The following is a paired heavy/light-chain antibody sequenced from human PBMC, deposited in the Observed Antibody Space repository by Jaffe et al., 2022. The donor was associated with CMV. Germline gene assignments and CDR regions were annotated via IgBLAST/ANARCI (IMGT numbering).Light chain of an antibody. CDR1: QSVRSSY. V-gene: IGKV3-20*01. Sequence: EIVLTQSPDTLSLSPGETATLSCRASQSVRSSYLAWYQQRPGQAPRLLIYGTSNTATGIPDRFSGSGSGTDFTLTISRLEPEDSAVYYCQQYGSSLYTFGQGTKLEIK. J-gene: IGKJ2*01. CDR2: GTS. CDR3: QQYGSSLYT.
Heavy chain of an antibody. CDR2: IYHTGNI. J-gene: IGHJ5*02. CDR1: GGPIISSDHY. V-gene: IGHV4-39*01. Sequence: QVQLQESGPGLVKPLETLSLTCTVSGGPIISSDHYWGWIRQSPGRGLEWIGTIYHTGNIYYNPSLKSRVIVSVDTSKNQFSLKVTSVTAADTAVYYCARHFYGGLVGFDRWGQGTLVSVSS. D-gene: IGHD4-17*01. CDR3: ARHFYGGLVGFDR.